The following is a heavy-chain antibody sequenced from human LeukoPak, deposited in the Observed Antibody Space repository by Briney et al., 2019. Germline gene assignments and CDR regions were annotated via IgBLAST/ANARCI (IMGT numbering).Heavy chain of an antibody. CDR1: GYTFTSYY. CDR2: INPSGGST. V-gene: IGHV1-46*01. J-gene: IGHJ4*02. D-gene: IGHD2-15*01. Sequence: RASVKVSCQASGYTFTSYYMHWVRQAPGQGLEWMGIINPSGGSTSYAQKFQGRVTMPRDTSTNPVYMELGSRRSEDSAVYYCPRGSGGLPDYWGQGTLVTVSS. CDR3: PRGSGGLPDY.